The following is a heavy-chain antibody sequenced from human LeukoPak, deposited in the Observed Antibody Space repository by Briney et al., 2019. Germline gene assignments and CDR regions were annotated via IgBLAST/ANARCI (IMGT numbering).Heavy chain of an antibody. Sequence: SETLSLTCTVSGGSVSSGSFYWSWIRQTPGKGLEWIGYIYHTGSTNYNPSLKSRVTISVDTSKNQFSLKLSSVTAADTAVYYCARDTGYCSGGSCYHNYFDFWGQGALVTVSS. CDR1: GGSVSSGSFY. CDR2: IYHTGST. D-gene: IGHD2-15*01. J-gene: IGHJ4*02. V-gene: IGHV4-61*01. CDR3: ARDTGYCSGGSCYHNYFDF.